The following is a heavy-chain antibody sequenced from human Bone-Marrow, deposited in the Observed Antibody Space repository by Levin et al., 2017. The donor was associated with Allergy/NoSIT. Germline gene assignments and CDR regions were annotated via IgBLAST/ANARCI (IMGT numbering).Heavy chain of an antibody. J-gene: IGHJ6*02. CDR2: IWYDGSNK. D-gene: IGHD3-10*01. Sequence: GESLKISCAASGFTFSSYGMHWVRQAPGKGLEWVAVIWYDGSNKYYADSVKGRFTISRDNSKNTLYLQMNSLRAEDTAVYYCARVLVPEFGDPALYYYYYGMDVWGQGTTVTVSS. CDR3: ARVLVPEFGDPALYYYYYGMDV. CDR1: GFTFSSYG. V-gene: IGHV3-33*01.